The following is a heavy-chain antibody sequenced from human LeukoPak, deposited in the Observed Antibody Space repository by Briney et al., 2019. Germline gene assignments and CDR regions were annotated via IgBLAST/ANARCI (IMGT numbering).Heavy chain of an antibody. Sequence: GGSLRLSCAASGFTFSSYEMNWVRQAPGKGLEWVSYISSSSSTIYYADSVKGRFTISRDNAKNSLYLQMNSLRAEDTAVYYCARSRMTLRINGYNYVDGFDYWGQGTLVTVSS. V-gene: IGHV3-48*01. CDR2: ISSSSSTI. J-gene: IGHJ4*02. D-gene: IGHD5-24*01. CDR3: ARSRMTLRINGYNYVDGFDY. CDR1: GFTFSSYE.